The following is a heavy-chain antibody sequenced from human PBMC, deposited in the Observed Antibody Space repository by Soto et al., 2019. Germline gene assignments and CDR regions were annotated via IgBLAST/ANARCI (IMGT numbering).Heavy chain of an antibody. V-gene: IGHV5-51*01. D-gene: IGHD3-22*01. CDR2: IWPGNSDT. J-gene: IGHJ4*02. Sequence: GESLKISGKGSGYSFTTYCIGWVLQMPWKGLEWMGIIWPGNSDTRYSPTFQGHVTISADKSISTAYLQWRSLEASDTAMYYCARHLYHDSSGIYSPFDFWGQGILVTVSS. CDR3: ARHLYHDSSGIYSPFDF. CDR1: GYSFTTYC.